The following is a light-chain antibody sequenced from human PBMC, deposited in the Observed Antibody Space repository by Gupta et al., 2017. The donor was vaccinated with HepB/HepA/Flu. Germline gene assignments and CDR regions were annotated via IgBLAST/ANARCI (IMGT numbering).Light chain of an antibody. J-gene: IGKJ5*01. CDR1: QGINNF. CDR3: QHADDYPVT. CDR2: AAF. Sequence: DIQLTHSPSFLSASVGDRVTISCRASQGINNFLAWYQQKPGKAPNLLIYAAFTVQRGVPSRFSGSASGTEFTLTISSLQPEDIATYYCQHADDYPVTFGPGTQVDIK. V-gene: IGKV1-9*01.